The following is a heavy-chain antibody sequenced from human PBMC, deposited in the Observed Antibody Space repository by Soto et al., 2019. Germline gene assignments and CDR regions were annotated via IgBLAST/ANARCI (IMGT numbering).Heavy chain of an antibody. V-gene: IGHV3-9*01. CDR2: ISWNSGSI. D-gene: IGHD5-12*01. CDR1: GFTFDDYA. Sequence: PGGSLRLSCAASGFTFDDYAMHWVRQAPGKGLEWVSGISWNSGSIGYADSVKGRFTISRDNAKNSLYLQMNSLRAEDTALYYCAIDGGYGGYDALLVDYYYYMDVWGKGTTVTVSS. CDR3: AIDGGYGGYDALLVDYYYYMDV. J-gene: IGHJ6*03.